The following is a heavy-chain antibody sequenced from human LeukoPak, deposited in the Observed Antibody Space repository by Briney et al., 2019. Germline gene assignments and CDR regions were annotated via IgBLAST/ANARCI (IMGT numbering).Heavy chain of an antibody. CDR1: GFTFSGYD. Sequence: GGSLRLSFAASGFTFSGYDMSWVRQAPGKGLESVSHISGSGSSTYYADSVKGRFTISRDNSKNTLYLQMNSLRAEDTAVCYCAKDRYYDSSGYLLDYWGQGTLVTVSS. CDR3: AKDRYYDSSGYLLDY. CDR2: ISGSGSST. V-gene: IGHV3-23*01. J-gene: IGHJ4*02. D-gene: IGHD3-22*01.